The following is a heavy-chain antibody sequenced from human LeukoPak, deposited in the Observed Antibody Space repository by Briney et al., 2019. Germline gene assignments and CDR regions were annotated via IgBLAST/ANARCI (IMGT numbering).Heavy chain of an antibody. CDR1: GFTFSSYA. V-gene: IGHV3-30-3*01. Sequence: GGSLRLSCAASGFTFSSYAMHWVRQAPGKGLEGVAVISYDGSNKYYADPVKGRFTSYRDNSKNTLYLQMNILRAEDTAVYYCARTLGAPRAAFDIWGQGTMVTVSS. D-gene: IGHD6-6*01. J-gene: IGHJ3*02. CDR2: ISYDGSNK. CDR3: ARTLGAPRAAFDI.